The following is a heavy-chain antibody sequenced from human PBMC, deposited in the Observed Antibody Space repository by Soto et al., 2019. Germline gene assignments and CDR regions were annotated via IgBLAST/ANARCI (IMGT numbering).Heavy chain of an antibody. J-gene: IGHJ4*02. CDR3: ARDDWAAAGTWSDY. D-gene: IGHD6-13*01. CDR1: GYTFTSYD. V-gene: IGHV1-18*01. Sequence: AASVKVSCKASGYTFTSYDISWGRQAPGQGLEWMGWISAYNGNTNYAQKLQGRVTMTTDTSTSTAYMELRSLRSDDTAVYYCARDDWAAAGTWSDYWGQGTLVTVSS. CDR2: ISAYNGNT.